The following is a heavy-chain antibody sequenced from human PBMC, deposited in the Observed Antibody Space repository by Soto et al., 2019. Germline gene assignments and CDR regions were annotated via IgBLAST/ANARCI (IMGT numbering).Heavy chain of an antibody. V-gene: IGHV3-30*18. Sequence: QVQLVESGGGVVQPGGSLRVSCAASGFSFSSYVMHWVRQAPGKGLERVAGISYDASNKYYADSVKGRFTVSRDNSKNTLYLQMNSLRVEDTAVYHCAKDLWPERGSGSPLDYWGQGTLVTVSS. CDR2: ISYDASNK. CDR3: AKDLWPERGSGSPLDY. CDR1: GFSFSSYV. J-gene: IGHJ4*02. D-gene: IGHD6-19*01.